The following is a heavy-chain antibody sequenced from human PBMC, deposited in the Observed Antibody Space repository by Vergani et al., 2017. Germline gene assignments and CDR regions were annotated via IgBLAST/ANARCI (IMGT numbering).Heavy chain of an antibody. D-gene: IGHD6-19*01. CDR1: GFTFSSYS. V-gene: IGHV3-48*02. CDR3: ARDRGYSSGWYAYYYYYGMDV. CDR2: ISSSSSTI. J-gene: IGHJ6*02. Sequence: EVQLVESGGGLVQPGGSLSLSCAASGFTFSSYSMNWVRQAPGKGLEWVSYISSSSSTIYYADSVKGRFTISRDNATNSLYLQMNSLRDEDTAVYYCARDRGYSSGWYAYYYYYGMDVWGQGTTVTVSS.